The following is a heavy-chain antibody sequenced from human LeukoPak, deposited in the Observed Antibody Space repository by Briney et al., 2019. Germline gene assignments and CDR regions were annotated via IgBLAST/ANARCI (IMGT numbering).Heavy chain of an antibody. Sequence: SETLSLTCAVYAGSFSGYYWSLIRQPPGKGLEWIGEINHSGSTNYNPSLKSRVTISVDTSKNQFSLKLSSVTAADTAVYYCAGSTIFGVVIIDRRNFDYWGQGTLVTVSS. D-gene: IGHD3-3*01. CDR2: INHSGST. CDR3: AGSTIFGVVIIDRRNFDY. J-gene: IGHJ4*02. CDR1: AGSFSGYY. V-gene: IGHV4-34*01.